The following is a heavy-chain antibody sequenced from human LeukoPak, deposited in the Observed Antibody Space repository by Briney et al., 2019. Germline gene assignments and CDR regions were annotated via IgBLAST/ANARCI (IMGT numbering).Heavy chain of an antibody. CDR2: ISSSSSTI. Sequence: QTGGSLRLSCAASGFTFSNYAMNWVRQAPGKGLEWVSYISSSSSTIYYADSVKGRFTISRDNAKNSLYLQMNSLRAEDTAVYYCARGLSTWGDYWGQGTLVTVSS. CDR3: ARGLSTWGDY. D-gene: IGHD3-16*01. V-gene: IGHV3-48*04. CDR1: GFTFSNYA. J-gene: IGHJ4*02.